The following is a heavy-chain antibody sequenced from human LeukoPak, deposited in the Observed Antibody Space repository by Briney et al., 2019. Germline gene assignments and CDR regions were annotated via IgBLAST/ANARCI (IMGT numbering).Heavy chain of an antibody. CDR1: GFTFSSYW. CDR3: ASGGYSSGWYLFDY. J-gene: IGHJ4*02. Sequence: GGSLRLSCAASGFTFSSYWMSWVRQAPGKGLERVANIKQDGSEKYYVDSVKGRFTISRDNAKNSLYLQMNSLRAEDTAVYYCASGGYSSGWYLFDYWGQGTLVTVSS. D-gene: IGHD6-19*01. V-gene: IGHV3-7*01. CDR2: IKQDGSEK.